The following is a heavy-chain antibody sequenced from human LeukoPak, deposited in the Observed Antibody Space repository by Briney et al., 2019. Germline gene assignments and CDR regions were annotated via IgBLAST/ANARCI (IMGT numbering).Heavy chain of an antibody. CDR2: IKQDGSEK. V-gene: IGHV3-7*01. CDR1: GFTFSSYW. J-gene: IGHJ3*02. Sequence: GGSLRLSCAASGFTFSSYWMSWVRQAPGKGLEWVANIKQDGSEKYYVDSVKGRFTISRDNSKNTLYLQMNSLRAADTAVYYCARDRRGIGKAFDIWGQGTMVTVSS. D-gene: IGHD1-26*01. CDR3: ARDRRGIGKAFDI.